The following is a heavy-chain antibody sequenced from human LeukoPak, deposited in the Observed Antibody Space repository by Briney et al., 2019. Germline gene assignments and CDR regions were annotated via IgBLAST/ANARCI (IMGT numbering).Heavy chain of an antibody. D-gene: IGHD2-15*01. V-gene: IGHV4-39*01. Sequence: SETLSLTCTVSGGSISSSSYYWGWIRQPPGKGLEWIGSIYYSGSTYYNPSLKSRVTISVDTSKNQFSLKLSSVTAADTAVYYCARHVEDIVVVVAATAWYFDLLGRGTLVTVSS. CDR1: GGSISSSSYY. CDR2: IYYSGST. CDR3: ARHVEDIVVVVAATAWYFDL. J-gene: IGHJ2*01.